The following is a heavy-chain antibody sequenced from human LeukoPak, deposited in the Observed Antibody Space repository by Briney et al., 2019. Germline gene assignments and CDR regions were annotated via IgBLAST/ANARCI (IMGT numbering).Heavy chain of an antibody. CDR3: TTEGLWSPGL. CDR1: GFTFISYA. Sequence: GGSLRLSCAASGFTFISYAMSWVRQAPGKGLEWVGRIKSKTDGGTTDYAAPVKGRFTISRDDTKNTLYLQMNSLKTEDTAVYYCTTEGLWSPGLWGQGTLVTVSS. J-gene: IGHJ4*02. D-gene: IGHD4/OR15-4a*01. CDR2: IKSKTDGGTT. V-gene: IGHV3-15*01.